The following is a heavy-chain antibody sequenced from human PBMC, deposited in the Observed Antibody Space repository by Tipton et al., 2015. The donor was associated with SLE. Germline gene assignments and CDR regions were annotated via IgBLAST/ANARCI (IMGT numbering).Heavy chain of an antibody. Sequence: AVYGGSFSGYYWSWIRQPPGKGLEWIGEINHSGSTNYNPSLKSRVTISVDTSKNQFSLKLSSVTAADTAVYYCASEDSEDAFDIWGQGTMVTVSS. J-gene: IGHJ3*02. V-gene: IGHV4-34*01. D-gene: IGHD2-15*01. CDR1: GGSFSGYY. CDR2: INHSGST. CDR3: ASEDSEDAFDI.